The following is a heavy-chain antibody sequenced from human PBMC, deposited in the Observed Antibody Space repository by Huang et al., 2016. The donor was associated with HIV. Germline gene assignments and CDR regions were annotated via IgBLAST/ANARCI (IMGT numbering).Heavy chain of an antibody. V-gene: IGHV3-43*01. CDR1: GFTFDDYT. CDR2: INWDGGNK. CDR3: AKGPWGYDGAGYYWEFDY. D-gene: IGHD3-22*01. J-gene: IGHJ4*02. Sequence: EVRLVESGGVVVQPGGSLRLSCAASGFTFDDYTMHWVRQAPGKGLEWVSLINWDGGNKYYRDSLKGRFTISRDNSKNSLFLQMNSLTTEDTALYYCAKGPWGYDGAGYYWEFDYWGQGTLVTVSS.